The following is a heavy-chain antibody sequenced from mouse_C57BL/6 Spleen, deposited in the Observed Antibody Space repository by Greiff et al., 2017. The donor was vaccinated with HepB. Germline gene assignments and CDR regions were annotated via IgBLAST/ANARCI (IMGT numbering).Heavy chain of an antibody. J-gene: IGHJ4*01. D-gene: IGHD2-10*01. V-gene: IGHV1-54*01. CDR3: ARSKAYYYAMDY. CDR1: GYAFTNYL. Sequence: VQGVESGAELVRPGTSVKVSCKASGYAFTNYLIEWVKQRPGQGLEWIGVINPGSGGTNYNEKFKGKATLTADKSSSTAYMQLSSLTSEDSAVYFCARSKAYYYAMDYWGQGTSVTVSS. CDR2: INPGSGGT.